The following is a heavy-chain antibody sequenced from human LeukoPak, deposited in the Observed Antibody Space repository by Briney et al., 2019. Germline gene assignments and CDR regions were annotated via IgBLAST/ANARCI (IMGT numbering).Heavy chain of an antibody. D-gene: IGHD3-10*01. J-gene: IGHJ4*02. CDR3: ARGGIRYYGSGSYLDY. Sequence: PSETLSLTCTVSGGSITRGGYFWTWIRQHPGKGLEWIGYIYYTGTTDHNPSLKSRLTMSVDTSKNQLSLKLNSVTAADTAVYYCARGGIRYYGSGSYLDYWGQGTLVTVSS. V-gene: IGHV4-31*03. CDR2: IYYTGTT. CDR1: GGSITRGGYF.